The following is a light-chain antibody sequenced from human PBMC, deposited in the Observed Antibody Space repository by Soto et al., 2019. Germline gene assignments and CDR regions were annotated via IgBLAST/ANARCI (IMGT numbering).Light chain of an antibody. J-gene: IGKJ4*01. V-gene: IGKV3-20*01. Sequence: EIVLTQSPGTLSLSPGERATLSCRASQSVSSSYLAWYQQKPGQAPRLLIYGASSRATGIPDRFSGSGSGTDFTLTISRLEPEDVAVYYCQQYGSAPRLTFGGGTKV. CDR3: QQYGSAPRLT. CDR1: QSVSSSY. CDR2: GAS.